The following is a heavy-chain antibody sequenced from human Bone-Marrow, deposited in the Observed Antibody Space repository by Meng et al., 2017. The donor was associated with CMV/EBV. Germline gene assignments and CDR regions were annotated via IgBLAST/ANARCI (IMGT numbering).Heavy chain of an antibody. Sequence: GESLKISCGISGFRVDEDDMAWVRQAPGRGLEWVSSIDRNGETATYAESVKGRFTISRDNSKNTLYLQMNSLRAEDTAVYYCAKGPHRLDSSGYYGGYWGQGTLVTVSS. D-gene: IGHD3-22*01. J-gene: IGHJ4*02. CDR1: GFRVDEDD. CDR3: AKGPHRLDSSGYYGGY. CDR2: IDRNGETA. V-gene: IGHV3-20*04.